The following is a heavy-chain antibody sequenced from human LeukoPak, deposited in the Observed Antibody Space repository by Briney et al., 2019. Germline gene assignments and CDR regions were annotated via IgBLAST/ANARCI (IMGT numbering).Heavy chain of an antibody. CDR1: GDSISSGDYY. J-gene: IGHJ5*02. CDR3: AKGAGPPWFDP. Sequence: PSETLSLTCTVSGDSISSGDYYWSWIRQPAGKGLEWIGRIPTSGSTNYNPSLNSRVTMSVHTSKNHFSLKLSSVTAADTAVYYCAKGAGPPWFDPWGQGTLVTVSS. V-gene: IGHV4-61*02. CDR2: IPTSGST. D-gene: IGHD6-19*01.